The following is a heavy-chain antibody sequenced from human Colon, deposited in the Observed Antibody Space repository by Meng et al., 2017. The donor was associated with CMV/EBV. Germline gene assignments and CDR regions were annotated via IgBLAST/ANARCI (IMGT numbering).Heavy chain of an antibody. V-gene: IGHV2-5*01. Sequence: SGPPLVNPAQTLTLTCTVSGFSLRTSGVDVAWFRQPPGEALEWLAVTHSNNADHYSPSLRSRLTITKDTSKNQVVLTMTNMDPMDTVTYYCSHRLIWRVMDVWGQGTTVTVSS. CDR1: GFSLRTSGVD. J-gene: IGHJ6*02. D-gene: IGHD3-3*01. CDR2: THSNNAD. CDR3: SHRLIWRVMDV.